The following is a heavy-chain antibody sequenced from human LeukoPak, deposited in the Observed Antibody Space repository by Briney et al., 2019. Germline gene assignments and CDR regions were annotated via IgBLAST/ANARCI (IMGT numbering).Heavy chain of an antibody. Sequence: PSETLSLTCTVTGGSISSYYWSWIRQPAGKGLEWIGRIYTSGGTNYNPSLKSRVTMSVDTSKNQFFLRLSSVTAADTGLYYCARVGDYYDSSGYDDYWGQGTLVTVPS. J-gene: IGHJ4*02. CDR2: IYTSGGT. D-gene: IGHD3-22*01. CDR3: ARVGDYYDSSGYDDY. V-gene: IGHV4-4*07. CDR1: GGSISSYY.